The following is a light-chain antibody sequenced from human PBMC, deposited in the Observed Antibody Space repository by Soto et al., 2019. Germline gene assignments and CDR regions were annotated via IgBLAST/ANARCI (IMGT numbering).Light chain of an antibody. Sequence: EILFTQSPGNLSLFPGERATLYCRASQSVSSSYLAWYQQKPGQAPRLIIYGASSRANGIPDRFSGSVSGTDFTLTLGRLEPEDFASYDCQQYGSSRQITFGQGTRLDIK. J-gene: IGKJ5*01. CDR1: QSVSSSY. CDR3: QQYGSSRQIT. CDR2: GAS. V-gene: IGKV3-20*01.